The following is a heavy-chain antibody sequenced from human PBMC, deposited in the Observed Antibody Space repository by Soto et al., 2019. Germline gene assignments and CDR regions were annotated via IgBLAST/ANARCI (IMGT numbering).Heavy chain of an antibody. CDR3: AKAAYYYGSGSYFPFDY. CDR1: GFTFSSHG. V-gene: IGHV3-23*01. D-gene: IGHD3-10*01. J-gene: IGHJ4*02. CDR2: ISGSGGST. Sequence: EVQLLESGGGLVQPGGSLRLSCAASGFTFSSHGMSWVRRAPGKGLEWVSSISGSGGSTYYADSVKGRFTISRDNSKNTLYLQMNSLRVEDTAVYYCAKAAYYYGSGSYFPFDYWGQGTLVTVSS.